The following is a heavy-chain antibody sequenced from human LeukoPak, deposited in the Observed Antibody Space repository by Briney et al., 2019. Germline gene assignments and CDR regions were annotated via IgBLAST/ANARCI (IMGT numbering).Heavy chain of an antibody. V-gene: IGHV3-64D*06. Sequence: GGSLRLSCSAYGFTFSSYAMHWVRQPPEKGLEYVSAISSNGGTTYYADSVKGSFTISRDNSKNTPLIQMSSMRAEATADYYWVKEGLAGGVTTSRWIDYCGQGTLWTVSS. D-gene: IGHD3-3*01. CDR1: GFTFSSYA. CDR3: VKEGLAGGVTTSRWIDY. CDR2: ISSNGGTT. J-gene: IGHJ4*02.